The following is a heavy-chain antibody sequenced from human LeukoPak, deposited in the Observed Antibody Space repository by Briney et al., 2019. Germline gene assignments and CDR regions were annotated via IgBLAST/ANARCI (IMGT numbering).Heavy chain of an antibody. J-gene: IGHJ5*02. Sequence: SGGSLRLSCAASGFTFSSYAMSWVRQAPGKGLEWVSAISGSGGSTYYADSVKGRFTISRDNSKNTLYLQMSSLRAEDTAVYYCAKTSVDDILTGYPNWFDPWGQGTLVTVSS. D-gene: IGHD3-9*01. CDR1: GFTFSSYA. CDR2: ISGSGGST. CDR3: AKTSVDDILTGYPNWFDP. V-gene: IGHV3-23*01.